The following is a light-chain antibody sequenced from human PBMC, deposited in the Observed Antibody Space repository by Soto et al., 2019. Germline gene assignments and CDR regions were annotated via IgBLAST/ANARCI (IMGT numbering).Light chain of an antibody. CDR3: QSYDSSLSGYV. Sequence: QAVVTQPPSVSEAPGQRVTMSCTGSSSNIGAGYEAHWYQQVPGTAPKLLIYENNNRPSGVPDRFSGSKSGTSASLAITGLQAEDEAEYYCQSYDSSLSGYVFGTGTKLTVL. V-gene: IGLV1-40*01. CDR1: SSNIGAGYE. J-gene: IGLJ1*01. CDR2: ENN.